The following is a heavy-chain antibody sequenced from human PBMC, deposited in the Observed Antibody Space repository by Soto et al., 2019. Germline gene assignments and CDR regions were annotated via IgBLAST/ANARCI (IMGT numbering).Heavy chain of an antibody. CDR2: IYYSGST. V-gene: IGHV4-59*12. D-gene: IGHD2-15*01. CDR1: GGSISIYY. J-gene: IGHJ4*02. CDR3: ARRVVSGRAPKYYFDY. Sequence: SETVSLTCTVSGGSISIYYWSWIRQPPGKGLEWIGYIYYSGSTNYNPSLKSRVTISVDTSKNQFSLKLSSVTAADTAVYYCARRVVSGRAPKYYFDYWGQGTLVTVSS.